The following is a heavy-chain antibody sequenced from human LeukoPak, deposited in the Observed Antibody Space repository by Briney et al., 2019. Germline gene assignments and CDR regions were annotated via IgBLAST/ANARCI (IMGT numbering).Heavy chain of an antibody. J-gene: IGHJ4*02. Sequence: GRSLTLSCAASGFTYSYYGLHWVRQAPGKGLEWVSLISTDASNKNYADSVKGRFTISRDNSKNTLYLQMKSLRVEDTAVYYCVKDSSTTWFGGDSEWGQGTLVTVSS. CDR1: GFTYSYYG. V-gene: IGHV3-30*18. CDR3: VKDSSTTWFGGDSE. CDR2: ISTDASNK. D-gene: IGHD3-10*01.